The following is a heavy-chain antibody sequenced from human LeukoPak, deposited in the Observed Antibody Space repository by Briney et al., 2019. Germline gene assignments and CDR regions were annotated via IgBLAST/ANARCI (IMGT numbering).Heavy chain of an antibody. J-gene: IGHJ6*03. D-gene: IGHD6-19*01. CDR2: IYPGDSDT. V-gene: IGHV5-51*01. CDR1: GYSFTSYW. CDR3: ARHGPLAVAGPYYYMDV. Sequence: GESLKISCKGSGYSFTSYWIGWVRQMPGKGLEWMGIIYPGDSDTRYSPSFQGQVTISADKSISTAYLQWSSLKASDTAMYYCARHGPLAVAGPYYYMDVWGKGTTVTVSS.